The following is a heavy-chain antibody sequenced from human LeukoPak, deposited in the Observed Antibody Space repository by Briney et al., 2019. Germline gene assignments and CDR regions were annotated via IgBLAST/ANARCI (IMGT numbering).Heavy chain of an antibody. J-gene: IGHJ4*02. CDR2: SRNKANSYTI. Sequence: PGGSLRLSCAASGFTFSDYYMDWVRQTPGKGLEWVARSRNKANSYTIGYAASVKGRFTISRDDSKNSLYLQMSSLKTEDTAVYYCARASSSSGHFSMDYWGQGTLVTVSS. CDR1: GFTFSDYY. V-gene: IGHV3-72*01. D-gene: IGHD3-22*01. CDR3: ARASSSSGHFSMDY.